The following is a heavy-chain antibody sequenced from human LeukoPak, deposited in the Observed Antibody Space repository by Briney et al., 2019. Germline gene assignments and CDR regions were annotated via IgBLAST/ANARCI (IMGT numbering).Heavy chain of an antibody. Sequence: SETLSLTCTVSGGSISSYYWSWIRQPPGKGLEWIGYIYTSGSTNYNPSLKSRVTISVDTSKNQFSLKLSSVTAADTAVYYCARGYSSSRGYYYYGMDVWGQGTTVTVSS. CDR3: ARGYSSSRGYYYYGMDV. D-gene: IGHD6-13*01. CDR1: GGSISSYY. J-gene: IGHJ6*02. V-gene: IGHV4-4*09. CDR2: IYTSGST.